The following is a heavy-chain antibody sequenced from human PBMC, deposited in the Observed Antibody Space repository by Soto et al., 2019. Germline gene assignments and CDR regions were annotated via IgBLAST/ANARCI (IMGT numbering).Heavy chain of an antibody. D-gene: IGHD6-13*01. CDR3: ARVQSSSYHYFDY. Sequence: GGSLRLSCAASGFTFDDYAMHWVRQAPGKDLEWVSGISWNSGSIGYADSVKGRFTISRDNSKNTLYLQMSSLRAEDTAVYYCARVQSSSYHYFDYWGQGILVTVSS. CDR2: ISWNSGSI. CDR1: GFTFDDYA. V-gene: IGHV3-9*01. J-gene: IGHJ4*02.